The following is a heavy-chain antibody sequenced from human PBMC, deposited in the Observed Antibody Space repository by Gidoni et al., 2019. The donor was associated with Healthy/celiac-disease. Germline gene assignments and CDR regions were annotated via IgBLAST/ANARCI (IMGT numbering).Heavy chain of an antibody. V-gene: IGHV1-24*01. D-gene: IGHD3-22*01. CDR2: FDPEDGET. J-gene: IGHJ6*04. CDR1: GSTLTELS. CDR3: ATDFDSSGYYYGN. Sequence: VQLVQSGADLKKPGASVTVSCKVSGSTLTELSMHLVRQAPGKGLEWMGGFDPEDGETIYAQKFQGRVTMTEDTSTDTAYMELSSLRSEDTAVYYCATDFDSSGYYYGNWGKGTTVTVSS.